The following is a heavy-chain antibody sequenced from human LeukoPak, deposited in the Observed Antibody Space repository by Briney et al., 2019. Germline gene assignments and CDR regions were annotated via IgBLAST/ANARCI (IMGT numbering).Heavy chain of an antibody. V-gene: IGHV4-34*01. J-gene: IGHJ4*02. CDR3: ARAQTRWEGDPALFGY. Sequence: SETLSLTCAVYGGSFSGYYWSWIRQPPGKGLEWIGEINHSGSTNYNPSLKSRVTISVDTSKNQFSLKLSSVTAADTAVYYCARAQTRWEGDPALFGYWGQGTLVTVSS. D-gene: IGHD1-26*01. CDR2: INHSGST. CDR1: GGSFSGYY.